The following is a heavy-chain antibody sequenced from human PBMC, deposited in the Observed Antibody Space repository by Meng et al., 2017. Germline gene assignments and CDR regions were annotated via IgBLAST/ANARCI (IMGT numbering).Heavy chain of an antibody. V-gene: IGHV6-1*01. J-gene: IGHJ4*02. CDR2: TYYRSIWYT. Sequence: QVLPQQSGPGLVNPSQTLSLACAVSGDSASNDSATWNWLRQSPSRGLEWRGRTYYRSIWYTDYAVSLRGRIAVSPDISKNQIYLQLNSVTPEDTAVYFCAREAHLAGFPYWGQGTLVTVSS. D-gene: IGHD2/OR15-2a*01. CDR1: GDSASNDSAT. CDR3: AREAHLAGFPY.